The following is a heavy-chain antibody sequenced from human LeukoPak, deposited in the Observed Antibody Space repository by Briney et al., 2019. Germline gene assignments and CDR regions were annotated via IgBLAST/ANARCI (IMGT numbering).Heavy chain of an antibody. V-gene: IGHV4-59*08. J-gene: IGHJ4*02. Sequence: SETLSLTCTVSGGSISSYCWSWIRRPPGKGLEWLGYMCYSGSTNYNPSLKNRVTMSVDYNPSLKSRVTMSGDTSKNQFSLNLSSVTAADTAVYYCARRRDSFDYWGQGTLVTVSS. CDR3: ARRRDSFDY. CDR2: MCYSGST. CDR1: GGSISSYC. D-gene: IGHD3-10*01.